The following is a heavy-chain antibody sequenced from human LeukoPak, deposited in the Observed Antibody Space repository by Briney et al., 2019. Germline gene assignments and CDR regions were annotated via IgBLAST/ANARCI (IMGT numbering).Heavy chain of an antibody. V-gene: IGHV3-23*01. CDR3: AKGTYSDHPHYMDV. CDR2: ISASGGRT. J-gene: IGHJ6*03. D-gene: IGHD4-17*01. Sequence: GGPLRLSCAASGFTVSNYAMSWVRRAPGKGLEWVSAISASGGRTEYTDSGKGRFTISRDSSKNTLPLQMNSLRVEDTAVYYCAKGTYSDHPHYMDVWGKGTTVTVSS. CDR1: GFTVSNYA.